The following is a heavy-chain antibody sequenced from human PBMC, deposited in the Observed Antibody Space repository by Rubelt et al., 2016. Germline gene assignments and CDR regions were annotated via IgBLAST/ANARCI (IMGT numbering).Heavy chain of an antibody. J-gene: IGHJ6*02. D-gene: IGHD4-11*01. V-gene: IGHV4-39*07. CDR2: IYYSGST. CDR3: ARDGVTTYYYYGMDV. Sequence: GKGLEWIGSIYYSGSTYYNPSLKSRVTISVDTSKNQFSLKLSSVTAADTAVYYCARDGVTTYYYYGMDVWGQGTTVTVSS.